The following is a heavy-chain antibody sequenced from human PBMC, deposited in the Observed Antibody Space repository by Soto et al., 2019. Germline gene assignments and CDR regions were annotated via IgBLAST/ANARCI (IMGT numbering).Heavy chain of an antibody. CDR2: IYYRSKWFH. CDR1: GDSVSSNGAC. V-gene: IGHV6-1*01. J-gene: IGHJ6*02. D-gene: IGHD2-15*01. Sequence: PSQTLSLTCVISGDSVSSNGACWSWIRQSPPRGLQWLGRIYYRSKWFHDYAASVESRMAINPDTSRNQFSLQLNYVTPEDTAVYYCARVHCSAGTCLDGLDFWGQGTTVTVSS. CDR3: ARVHCSAGTCLDGLDF.